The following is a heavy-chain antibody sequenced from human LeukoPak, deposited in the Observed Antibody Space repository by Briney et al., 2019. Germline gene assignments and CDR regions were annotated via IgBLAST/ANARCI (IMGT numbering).Heavy chain of an antibody. CDR2: IYYTGST. CDR3: ARGYYGSGSYPLFDY. J-gene: IGHJ4*02. Sequence: SQTLSLTCTVSGGSISNSGYYWSWIRQHPGKALEWIGHIYYTGSTYYNPSLKSRITISVDTSKNQFSLKLSSVTAADTAVYYCARGYYGSGSYPLFDYWGQGTLVTVSS. D-gene: IGHD3-10*01. V-gene: IGHV4-31*03. CDR1: GGSISNSGYY.